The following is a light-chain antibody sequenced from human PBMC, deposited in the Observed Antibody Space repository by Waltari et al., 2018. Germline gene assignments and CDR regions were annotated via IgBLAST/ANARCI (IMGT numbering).Light chain of an antibody. CDR1: SSDIGGYNY. J-gene: IGLJ2*01. V-gene: IGLV2-14*03. CDR3: SSYIDSSTLEL. CDR2: AFS. Sequence: QSALTQPASVSGSPGQSITISCTGTSSDIGGYNYVSWYQKVPGKAPKLIIYAFSNRPSGVSSRFSGSKSGNTASLTISGHQAEDEANYYCSSYIDSSTLELFGGGTSLTVL.